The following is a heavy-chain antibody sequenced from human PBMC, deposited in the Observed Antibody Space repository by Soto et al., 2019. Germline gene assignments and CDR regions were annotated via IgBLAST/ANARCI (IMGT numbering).Heavy chain of an antibody. CDR1: GGVFRNYA. CDR3: ARDRWGSYSFES. J-gene: IGHJ5*01. V-gene: IGHV1-69*01. Sequence: QVQLVQSGAEVKKPGSSVKVSCQASGGVFRNYAINWVRQAPGQGLEWMGGIIPVFGTADYPQKFQGRVTITADESTTTAYMELTSLKTEDTAVYFCARDRWGSYSFESWGQGTLVTVAS. D-gene: IGHD1-26*01. CDR2: IIPVFGTA.